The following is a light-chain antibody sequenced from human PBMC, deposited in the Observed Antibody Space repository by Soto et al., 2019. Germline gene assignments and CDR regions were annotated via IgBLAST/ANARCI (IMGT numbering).Light chain of an antibody. CDR3: SSFAGSNNFPSV. CDR2: EIN. Sequence: QSVLTQPSSASVSTGQSVTISCTGTSSDVGAYDYVTWYQQHPGKATKLMIYEINKRPSGVPDRFSGSKSGNTASLTVSGLQAEDEADYYCSSFAGSNNFPSVFGTGTKVTVL. V-gene: IGLV2-8*01. J-gene: IGLJ1*01. CDR1: SSDVGAYDY.